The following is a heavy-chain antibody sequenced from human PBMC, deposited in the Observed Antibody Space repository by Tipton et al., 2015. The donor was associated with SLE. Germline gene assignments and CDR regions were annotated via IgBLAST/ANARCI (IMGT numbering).Heavy chain of an antibody. D-gene: IGHD5-18*01. CDR2: IYYSGST. Sequence: TLSLTCTVSGGSISSSSYYWGWIRQPPGRGLEWIGSIYYSGSTYYNPSLKSRVTISVDTSKNQFSLKLSSVTAADTAVYYCARDRGWNTAMDQNWFDPWGQGTLVTVSS. J-gene: IGHJ5*02. CDR1: GGSISSSSYY. CDR3: ARDRGWNTAMDQNWFDP. V-gene: IGHV4-39*07.